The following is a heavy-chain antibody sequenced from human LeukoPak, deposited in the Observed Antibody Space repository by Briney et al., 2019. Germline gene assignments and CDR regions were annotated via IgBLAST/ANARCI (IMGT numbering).Heavy chain of an antibody. CDR2: ISSSSSTI. CDR3: ARDKDSNYPDY. D-gene: IGHD4-11*01. V-gene: IGHV3-48*01. CDR1: GFTFSSYS. J-gene: IGHJ4*02. Sequence: GGSLRLSCAASGFTFSSYSMNWVRQAPGKGLEWVSYISSSSSTIYYADSVKGRFTISRDNAKNSLYLQMNSLRAEDTAVYYCARDKDSNYPDYWGQGTLVTVSS.